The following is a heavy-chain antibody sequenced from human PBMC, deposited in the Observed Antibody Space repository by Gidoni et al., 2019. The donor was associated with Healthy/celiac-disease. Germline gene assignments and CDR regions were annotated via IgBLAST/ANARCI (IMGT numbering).Heavy chain of an antibody. J-gene: IGHJ5*02. Sequence: KGLEWIGSIYYSGSTYYNPSLKSRVTISVDTSKNQFSLKLSSVTAADTAVYYCARREAVTRANWFDPWGQGTLVTVSS. D-gene: IGHD4-17*01. CDR2: IYYSGST. V-gene: IGHV4-39*01. CDR3: ARREAVTRANWFDP.